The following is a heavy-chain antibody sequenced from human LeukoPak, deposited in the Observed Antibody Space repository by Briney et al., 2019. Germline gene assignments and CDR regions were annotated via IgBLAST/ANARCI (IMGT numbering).Heavy chain of an antibody. CDR1: GFTFSSYA. CDR3: ARDSSSWCLDY. Sequence: QPGGSLRLSCAASGFTFSSYAMTWVRQAPGEGLKWVSAISPSGGDTYYADSVQGRFSISRDDSKNTLYLQMNSLRAEDTAVYYCARDSSSWCLDYWGQGTLVTVSS. J-gene: IGHJ4*02. D-gene: IGHD6-13*01. V-gene: IGHV3-23*01. CDR2: ISPSGGDT.